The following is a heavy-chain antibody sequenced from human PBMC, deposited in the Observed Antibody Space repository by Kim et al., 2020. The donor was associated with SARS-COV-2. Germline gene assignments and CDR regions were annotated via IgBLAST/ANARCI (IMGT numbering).Heavy chain of an antibody. CDR3: AKVQGLLGYYGMDV. D-gene: IGHD2-15*01. V-gene: IGHV3-9*01. Sequence: DSVKGRFTISRDNAKNSLYLQMNSLRAEDTALYYCAKVQGLLGYYGMDVWGQGTTVTVSS. J-gene: IGHJ6*02.